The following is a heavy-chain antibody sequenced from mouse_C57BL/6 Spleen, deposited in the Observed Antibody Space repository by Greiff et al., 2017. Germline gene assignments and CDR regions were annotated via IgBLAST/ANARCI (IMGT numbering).Heavy chain of an antibody. Sequence: VKLMESGPGLVAPSQSLSITCTVSGFSLTRYGVDWVRQSPGKGLAWLGVIWGVGSTNYNSALKSRLSISKDNSKSQVFLKMNSLQTDDTAMYYCASGDGYRLFAYWGQGTLVTVSA. D-gene: IGHD2-3*01. CDR3: ASGDGYRLFAY. V-gene: IGHV2-6*01. CDR2: IWGVGST. CDR1: GFSLTRYG. J-gene: IGHJ3*01.